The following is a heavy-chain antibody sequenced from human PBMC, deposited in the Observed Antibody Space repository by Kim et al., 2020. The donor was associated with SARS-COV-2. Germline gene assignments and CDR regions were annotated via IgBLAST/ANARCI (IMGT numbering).Heavy chain of an antibody. D-gene: IGHD1-20*01. CDR3: SKKITDNGDKNDY. J-gene: IGHJ4*01. CDR2: VSGYGGGL. Sequence: GGSLRLSCVVSGFTFSDYCMNWVRQAPGKGLEWVSAVSGYGGGLTTKAPVKGGSPSPKNISRNTLNFQRNSLGATTPAVYYVSKKITDNGDKNDY. CDR1: GFTFSDYC. V-gene: IGHV3-23*01.